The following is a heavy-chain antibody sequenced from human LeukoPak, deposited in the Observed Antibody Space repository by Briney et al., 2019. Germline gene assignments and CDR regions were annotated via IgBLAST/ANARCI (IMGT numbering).Heavy chain of an antibody. Sequence: GGSLRLSCAASGFTFSSYSMNWVRQAPGKGLEWVSSISSSSTYIYYADSVKGRLAISRDNSKNTLYLQMNSLRAEDTAVYYCAKGPLIEVAGTTWDYWGQGTLVTVSS. CDR3: AKGPLIEVAGTTWDY. D-gene: IGHD6-19*01. CDR2: ISSSSTYI. J-gene: IGHJ4*02. CDR1: GFTFSSYS. V-gene: IGHV3-21*04.